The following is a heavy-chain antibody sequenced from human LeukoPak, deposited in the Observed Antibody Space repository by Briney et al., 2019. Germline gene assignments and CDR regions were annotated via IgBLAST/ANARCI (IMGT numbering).Heavy chain of an antibody. D-gene: IGHD3-3*01. CDR1: GGSISGDH. CDR3: AREGGFYRPLDY. Sequence: SETLSLTCTVSGGSISGDHWNWIRQPPGKGLEWIGYIYYSGSTNYNPSLKSRVTISIDTSKNQFSLKLTSVTAADTAVYYCAREGGFYRPLDYSGQGTLVTVSS. V-gene: IGHV4-59*12. CDR2: IYYSGST. J-gene: IGHJ4*02.